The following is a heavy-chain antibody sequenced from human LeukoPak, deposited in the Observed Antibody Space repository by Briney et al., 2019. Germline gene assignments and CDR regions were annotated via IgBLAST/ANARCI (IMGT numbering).Heavy chain of an antibody. D-gene: IGHD3-22*01. CDR3: ARAGYYYDSSGYIIPTDY. CDR1: GGTFSSYA. Sequence: ASVKVSCKASGGTFSSYAISWVRQAPGQGLEWMGWISAYNGNTMYTQRVQGRVTMTTDTSTSTAYMELRSLRSDDTAVYYCARAGYYYDSSGYIIPTDYWGQGTLVTVSS. CDR2: ISAYNGNT. J-gene: IGHJ4*02. V-gene: IGHV1-18*01.